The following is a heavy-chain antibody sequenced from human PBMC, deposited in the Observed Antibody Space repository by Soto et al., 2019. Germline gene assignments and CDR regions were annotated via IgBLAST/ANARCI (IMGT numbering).Heavy chain of an antibody. CDR3: VRQEAYWVREAYKYGMDV. CDR2: IYPGDSDT. CDR1: GYSFGHHW. D-gene: IGHD2-21*01. V-gene: IGHV5-51*01. Sequence: SLKISCDGSGYSFGHHWIGWVRQMLGQGLEWMGIIYPGDSDTRYSPPFQGQVTISADKSLSTAYLQWSRLKASDTAMDYCVRQEAYWVREAYKYGMDVWGQGTPVIVSS. J-gene: IGHJ6*02.